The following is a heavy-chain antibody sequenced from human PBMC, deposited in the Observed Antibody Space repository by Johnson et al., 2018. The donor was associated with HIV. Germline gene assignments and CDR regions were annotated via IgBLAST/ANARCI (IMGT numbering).Heavy chain of an antibody. CDR3: ATDIRSGYRDAAFDI. CDR2: ISYDGSNK. CDR1: GFTLSSYA. D-gene: IGHD5-12*01. J-gene: IGHJ3*02. Sequence: QVQLVESGGGVVQPGRSLRLSCAASGFTLSSYAMHWVRQAPGKGLEWAAVISYDGSNKYYADSVKGRFTISRDNSKNSLYLQMNSLRAEDTALYYCATDIRSGYRDAAFDIWGRGTIVTVSS. V-gene: IGHV3-30-3*01.